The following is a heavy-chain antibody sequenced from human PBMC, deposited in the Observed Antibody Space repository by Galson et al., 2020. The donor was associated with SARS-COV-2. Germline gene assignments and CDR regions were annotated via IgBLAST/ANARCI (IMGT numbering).Heavy chain of an antibody. CDR2: ISYSGHT. CDR3: ARHAAYCTGGSCDSDFDH. J-gene: IGHJ4*02. D-gene: IGHD2-15*01. CDR1: GGSISNYY. V-gene: IGHV4-59*08. Sequence: SENLSLTCTISGGSISNYYWSWIRQPPGKGLEWIAFISYSGHTNYSPSLKSRLTISVDTYKNQFSLKVSSVTAADTAVYYCARHAAYCTGGSCDSDFDHLGQGTLVPVS.